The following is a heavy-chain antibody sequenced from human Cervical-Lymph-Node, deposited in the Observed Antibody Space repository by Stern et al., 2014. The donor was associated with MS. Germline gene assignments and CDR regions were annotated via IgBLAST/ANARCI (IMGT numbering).Heavy chain of an antibody. D-gene: IGHD2-21*02. Sequence: QVQLVQSGAEVKKPGASVKVSCKVSGYDLIELSMHWVRQAPGKGLEWMGGFDPVNGKTIYAQKFQGRVTMTEDTSTDTAYMELRSLRSDDTAEYYCATSRPTGFVVVTAPFDYWGQGTLVTVSS. CDR2: FDPVNGKT. CDR1: GYDLIELS. CDR3: ATSRPTGFVVVTAPFDY. J-gene: IGHJ4*02. V-gene: IGHV1-24*01.